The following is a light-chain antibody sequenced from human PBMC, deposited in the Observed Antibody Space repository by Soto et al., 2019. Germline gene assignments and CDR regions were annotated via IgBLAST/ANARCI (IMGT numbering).Light chain of an antibody. CDR2: GDN. CDR3: AAWDDSLNGVL. CDR1: SSNIGSNT. J-gene: IGLJ2*01. Sequence: QSALTQPPSASGTPGQRVTISCSGSSSNIGSNTVNWYQQLPGTAPKLLIFGDNQRPSGVPDQFSGSKSGTSASLAISGLQSEDEAVYYCAAWDDSLNGVLFGGGTKLTVL. V-gene: IGLV1-44*01.